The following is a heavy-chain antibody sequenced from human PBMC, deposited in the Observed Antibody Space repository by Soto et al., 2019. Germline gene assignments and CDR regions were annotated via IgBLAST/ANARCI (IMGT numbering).Heavy chain of an antibody. CDR3: AKDRGWDRNAFDI. D-gene: IGHD1-26*01. V-gene: IGHV3-9*01. CDR2: ISWNSGSI. CDR1: GFTFDDYA. Sequence: EVQLVESGGGLVQPGRSLRLSCAASGFTFDDYAMHWVRQAPGKGLEWVSGISWNSGSIGYADSVKGRFTISRDNAKNSLYRHMNSLRAEDTDLYYCAKDRGWDRNAFDIWGQGTMVTVSS. J-gene: IGHJ3*02.